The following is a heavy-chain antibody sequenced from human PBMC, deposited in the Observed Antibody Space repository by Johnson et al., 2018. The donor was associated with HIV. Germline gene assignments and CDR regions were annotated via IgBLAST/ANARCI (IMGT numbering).Heavy chain of an antibody. CDR3: AREGYSCYDSSGDALDI. D-gene: IGHD5-12*01. V-gene: IGHV3-66*01. J-gene: IGHJ3*02. Sequence: EVQLVESGGGLVQPGGSLRLSCAASGFTVSSNYMSWVRQAPGKGLERVSVIYSGGSTYYADSVKGRFTISRDTSKNTLYLKMNSLRAEDTAVYYCAREGYSCYDSSGDALDIWGQGKMVTVSS. CDR1: GFTVSSNY. CDR2: IYSGGST.